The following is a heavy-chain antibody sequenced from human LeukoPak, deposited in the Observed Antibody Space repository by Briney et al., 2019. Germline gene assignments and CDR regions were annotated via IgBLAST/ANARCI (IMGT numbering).Heavy chain of an antibody. V-gene: IGHV1-8*01. CDR2: MNLNSGNT. CDR3: ARGFPPSRWYGGGSPVDY. CDR1: GYTFTSYD. J-gene: IGHJ4*02. D-gene: IGHD6-13*01. Sequence: AASVKVSCKASGYTFTSYDINWVRQATGQGLEWMGWMNLNSGNTGYAQKFQGRVTMTRNTSISTAYMELSSLRSEDTAVYYCARGFPPSRWYGGGSPVDYWGQGTLVTVSS.